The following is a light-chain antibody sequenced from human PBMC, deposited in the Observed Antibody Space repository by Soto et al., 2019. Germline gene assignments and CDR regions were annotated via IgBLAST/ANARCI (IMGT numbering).Light chain of an antibody. CDR3: QQADSFPT. CDR1: QVISRW. CDR2: AAS. J-gene: IGKJ4*01. Sequence: DIQMTQSPSSVSASVGDRVTITCRASQVISRWLVWYQQKPGKAPKLLIYAASSLQSGVPSRFSGSGSGTDFTLTISSLQPEDFATYYCQQADSFPTFGGGTKVEIK. V-gene: IGKV1D-12*01.